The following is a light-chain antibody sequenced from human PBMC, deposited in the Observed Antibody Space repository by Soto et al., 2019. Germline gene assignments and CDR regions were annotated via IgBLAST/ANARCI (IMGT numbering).Light chain of an antibody. J-gene: IGLJ2*01. Sequence: SYELTQPPSVSVAPGQTARITCGGNNIGSKSVHWYQQKPRQAPVLVVYDDSDRPSGIPERFSGSNSGNTATLTISRVEAGDEADYYCQVWDSSSDPLVFGGGTKLTVL. CDR1: NIGSKS. CDR3: QVWDSSSDPLV. V-gene: IGLV3-21*02. CDR2: DDS.